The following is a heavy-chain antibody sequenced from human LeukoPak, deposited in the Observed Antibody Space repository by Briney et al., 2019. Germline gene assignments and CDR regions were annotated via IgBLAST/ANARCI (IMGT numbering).Heavy chain of an antibody. CDR3: AKRSGPGGPFDY. CDR1: GDSVS. J-gene: IGHJ4*02. D-gene: IGHD1-26*01. Sequence: SQTLSLTCALSGDSVSRNWIRQSPSRGLEWLGRTYYRSKWYNDYAVSVKSRITINPDTSKNQFSLQLNSVTPEDTAVYYCAKRSGPGGPFDYWGQGILVTVSS. CDR2: TYYRSKWYN. V-gene: IGHV6-1*01.